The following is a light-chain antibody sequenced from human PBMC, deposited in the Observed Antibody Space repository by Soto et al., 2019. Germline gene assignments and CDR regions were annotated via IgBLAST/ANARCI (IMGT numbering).Light chain of an antibody. CDR3: SSYTRSSTLV. J-gene: IGLJ1*01. CDR2: EVS. CDR1: SSDVGGYNY. Sequence: QSALTQPASVSGSPGQSITISCTGTSSDVGGYNYVSWYQHYPDKAPKLMIYEVSNRPSGVSNRFSGSKSGNTASLTISGLQAEDEADYYCSSYTRSSTLVVGAGTKVTVL. V-gene: IGLV2-14*01.